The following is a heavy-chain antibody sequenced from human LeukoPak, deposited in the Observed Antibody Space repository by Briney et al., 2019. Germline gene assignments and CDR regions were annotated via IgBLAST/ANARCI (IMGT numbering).Heavy chain of an antibody. J-gene: IGHJ3*02. V-gene: IGHV1-8*01. Sequence: GASVKVSCKASGYTFTSYDINWVRQASGQGLEWMGWMNPNSGNTGYAQKFQGRVTMTRNTSISTAYMELSSLRSEDTAVYYCARLVAAAGTDDAFDIWGQGTMVTVSS. CDR3: ARLVAAAGTDDAFDI. D-gene: IGHD6-13*01. CDR2: MNPNSGNT. CDR1: GYTFTSYD.